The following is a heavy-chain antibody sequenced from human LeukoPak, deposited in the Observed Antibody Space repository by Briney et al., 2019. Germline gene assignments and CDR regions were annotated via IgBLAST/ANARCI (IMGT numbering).Heavy chain of an antibody. CDR3: ARGLEWLTRRHTWFDP. Sequence: ASVKVSCKASGYTFTSYGISWVRQAPGQGLEWMGWISAYNGNTNYAQKLQGRVTMTTDTSTRTAYMELRSLRSDDTAVYYCARGLEWLTRRHTWFDPWGQGTLVTVSS. CDR2: ISAYNGNT. J-gene: IGHJ5*02. D-gene: IGHD3-3*01. V-gene: IGHV1-18*01. CDR1: GYTFTSYG.